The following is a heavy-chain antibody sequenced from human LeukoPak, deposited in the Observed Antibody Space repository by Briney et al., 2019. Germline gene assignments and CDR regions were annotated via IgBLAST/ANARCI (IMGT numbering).Heavy chain of an antibody. D-gene: IGHD2-2*01. CDR2: ISGSAGST. CDR1: GFTFSSYA. Sequence: GGSLRLSCAASGFTFSSYAMSWVRQAPGKGLEWLSHISGSAGSTYYADSVKGRFTVSRDNSKNTLHLQMNSLRAEDTAVYYCAKSKVRSSHYSDYWGQGTLVTVSS. V-gene: IGHV3-23*01. J-gene: IGHJ4*02. CDR3: AKSKVRSSHYSDY.